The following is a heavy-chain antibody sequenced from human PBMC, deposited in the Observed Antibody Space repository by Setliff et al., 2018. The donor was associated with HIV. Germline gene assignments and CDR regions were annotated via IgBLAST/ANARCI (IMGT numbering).Heavy chain of an antibody. CDR1: GFTFSRYA. CDR3: AKYSSSSVFFDF. Sequence: ASVKVSCAASGFTFSRYAMNWVRQAPGKGLEWVSGISGSGAGTYYADSVKGRFTISRDNSKNTLFLLMNSLRAEDTAVYYCAKYSSSSVFFDFWGQGTLVTVSS. J-gene: IGHJ4*02. D-gene: IGHD6-6*01. V-gene: IGHV3-23*01. CDR2: ISGSGAGT.